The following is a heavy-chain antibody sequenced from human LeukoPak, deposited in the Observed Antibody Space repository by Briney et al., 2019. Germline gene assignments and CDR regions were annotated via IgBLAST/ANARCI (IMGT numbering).Heavy chain of an antibody. V-gene: IGHV1-46*01. Sequence: ASVKVSCKASGYTFTGYYMHWVRQAPGQGLEWMGIINPSGGSTSYAQKFQGRVTMTRDMSTSTVYMELSSLRSEDTAVYYCARDRNPGYWFDPWGQGTLVTVSS. J-gene: IGHJ5*02. CDR2: INPSGGST. D-gene: IGHD3-9*01. CDR1: GYTFTGYY. CDR3: ARDRNPGYWFDP.